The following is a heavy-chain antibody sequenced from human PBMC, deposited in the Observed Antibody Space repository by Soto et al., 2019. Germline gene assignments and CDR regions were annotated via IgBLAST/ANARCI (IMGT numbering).Heavy chain of an antibody. CDR1: GYTFTGYC. Sequence: ASVKVSCKASGYTFTGYCMHWVRQAPGQGVEWMGWINPNSGGTNYAQKFQGWVTMTRDTSISTAYMELSRLRSDDTAVYYCARAACSSTSCYFRYYYGMDVWGQGTTVTVSS. CDR2: INPNSGGT. V-gene: IGHV1-2*04. CDR3: ARAACSSTSCYFRYYYGMDV. D-gene: IGHD2-2*01. J-gene: IGHJ6*02.